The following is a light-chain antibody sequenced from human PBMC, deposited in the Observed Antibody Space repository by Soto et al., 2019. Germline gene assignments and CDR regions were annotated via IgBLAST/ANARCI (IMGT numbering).Light chain of an antibody. CDR3: QQYENCPYT. V-gene: IGKV1-5*03. Sequence: DIQMTQSPSTLSASVGDRVTITCRASQNINTCLAWYQQKPGKAPKLLIYQASSLESGVPSRFSGSGSGTEFTLAISCLQPDDFATYYCQQYENCPYTFGQGTNLENK. CDR1: QNINTC. J-gene: IGKJ2*01. CDR2: QAS.